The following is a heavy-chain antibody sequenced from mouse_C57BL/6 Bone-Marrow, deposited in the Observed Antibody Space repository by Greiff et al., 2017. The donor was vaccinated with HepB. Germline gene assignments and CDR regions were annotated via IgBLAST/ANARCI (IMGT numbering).Heavy chain of an antibody. J-gene: IGHJ1*03. CDR3: ARSVITTVRYFDV. CDR1: GYTFTSYW. V-gene: IGHV1-7*01. Sequence: QVQLQQSGAELAKPGASVKLSCKASGYTFTSYWMHWVKQRPGQGLEWIGYINPSSGYTKYNQKFKDKATLTADKSSSTAYMQLSSLTYEDSAVYYCARSVITTVRYFDVWGTGTTVTVSS. CDR2: INPSSGYT. D-gene: IGHD1-1*01.